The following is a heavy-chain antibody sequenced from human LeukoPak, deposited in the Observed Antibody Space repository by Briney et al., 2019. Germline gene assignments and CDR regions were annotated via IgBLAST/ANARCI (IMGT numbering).Heavy chain of an antibody. J-gene: IGHJ1*01. CDR1: GFTFDDYA. CDR2: ISWNSGSI. V-gene: IGHV3-9*03. D-gene: IGHD6-13*01. Sequence: AGGSLKLSCAASGFTFDDYAMHWVRQAPGKGLEWVSGISWNSGSIGYADSVKGRFTISRDNAENSLYLQMNSLRAEDMALYYCAKDSGIAAAGTGEYFQHWGQGTLVTVSS. CDR3: AKDSGIAAAGTGEYFQH.